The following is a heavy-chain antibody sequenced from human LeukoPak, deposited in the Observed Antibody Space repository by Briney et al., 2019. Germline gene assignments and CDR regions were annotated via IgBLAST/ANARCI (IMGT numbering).Heavy chain of an antibody. Sequence: SGPTLVKPTQTLTLTCTFSGFSLSTSGVGVGWIRQPPGKALEWLALIYWNDDKRYSPSLKSRLTITKDTSKHQVVLTMTNMDPVDTATYYCAHTTYYYDSSGYYYGYWGQGTLVTVSS. CDR2: IYWNDDK. J-gene: IGHJ4*02. D-gene: IGHD3-22*01. V-gene: IGHV2-5*01. CDR1: GFSLSTSGVG. CDR3: AHTTYYYDSSGYYYGY.